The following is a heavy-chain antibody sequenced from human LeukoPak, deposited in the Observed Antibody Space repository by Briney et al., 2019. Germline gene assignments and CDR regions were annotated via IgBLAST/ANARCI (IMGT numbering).Heavy chain of an antibody. CDR2: IYPGDSDT. J-gene: IGHJ3*02. CDR3: ARPSLTAYDAFDI. V-gene: IGHV5-51*01. CDR1: GYNFTRYW. Sequence: GESLKISCKGSGYNFTRYWIGWVRQMPGKGLEWMGIIYPGDSDTRYSPSFQGQVTISADKSISTAYLQWSSLKASDAAIYYCARPSLTAYDAFDIWGQGTMVTVSP.